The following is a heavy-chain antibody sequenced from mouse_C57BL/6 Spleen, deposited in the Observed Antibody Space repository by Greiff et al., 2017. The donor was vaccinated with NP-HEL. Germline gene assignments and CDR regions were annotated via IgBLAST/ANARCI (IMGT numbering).Heavy chain of an antibody. D-gene: IGHD2-5*01. J-gene: IGHJ3*01. CDR3: ASGYSNYELAY. CDR2: FLPGSGST. Sequence: VQLQQSGAELMKPGASVKLSCKATGYTFTGYWIEWVKQRPGHGLEWIGEFLPGSGSTNYNEKFKGKATFTAVTYSNTAYIPLSSLTTEDSAIYYCASGYSNYELAYWGQGTLVTVSA. V-gene: IGHV1-9*01. CDR1: GYTFTGYW.